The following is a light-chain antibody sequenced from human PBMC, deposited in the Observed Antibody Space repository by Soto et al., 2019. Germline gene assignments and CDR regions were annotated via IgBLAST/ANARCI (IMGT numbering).Light chain of an antibody. CDR2: GAS. CDR1: QSVSSY. Sequence: IVLTQSPATLSVSPGERVTLSCRASQSVSSYLAWYQQKPGQPPRLLIYGASTRATGIPARFSGSGSGTEFILTINSLQSEDFAVYFCQHYHNWSITFGQGTRLEIK. CDR3: QHYHNWSIT. J-gene: IGKJ5*01. V-gene: IGKV3-15*01.